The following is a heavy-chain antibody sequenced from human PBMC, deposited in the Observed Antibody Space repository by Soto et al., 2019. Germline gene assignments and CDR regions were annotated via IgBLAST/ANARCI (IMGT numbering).Heavy chain of an antibody. V-gene: IGHV3-74*01. J-gene: IGHJ4*02. D-gene: IGHD2-15*01. CDR3: ARTSLVVPAATREDY. CDR2: INSDGSST. CDR1: GFTFSSYW. Sequence: EVQLVESGGGLVQPGGSLRLSCAASGFTFSSYWMHWVRQAPGKGLVWVSRINSDGSSTSYADSVKGRFTISRDNAKNTVDLQMNRLRGEDTAVYYCARTSLVVPAATREDYWGQGTLVTVSS.